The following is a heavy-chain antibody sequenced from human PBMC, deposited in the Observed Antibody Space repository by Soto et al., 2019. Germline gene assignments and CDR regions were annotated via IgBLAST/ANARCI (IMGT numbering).Heavy chain of an antibody. CDR3: ARLVDGVHFDY. Sequence: PEALSLTSTVSGGSISSSSYYWGGIRQPPGKGLEWIGSIYNSGSTYYNPSLKSRVTISIDTSKNQFSLKLSSLTAADTAVYYCARLVDGVHFDYWGQGTLVTVSS. CDR2: IYNSGST. V-gene: IGHV4-39*01. CDR1: GGSISSSSYY. D-gene: IGHD3-9*01. J-gene: IGHJ4*02.